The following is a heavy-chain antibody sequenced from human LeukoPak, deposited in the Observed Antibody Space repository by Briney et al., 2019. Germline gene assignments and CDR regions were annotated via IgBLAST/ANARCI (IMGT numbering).Heavy chain of an antibody. D-gene: IGHD2/OR15-2a*01. CDR3: TVIHITLN. CDR2: IRSKAYGGTT. V-gene: IGHV3-49*04. J-gene: IGHJ4*02. Sequence: GGSLRLSCAASGFTFSSYEMNWVRQAPGKGLEWVGFIRSKAYGGTTEYAASVKGRFTISRDDSKSIAYLQMNSLKTEDTAVYYCTVIHITLNWGQGTLVTVSS. CDR1: GFTFSSYE.